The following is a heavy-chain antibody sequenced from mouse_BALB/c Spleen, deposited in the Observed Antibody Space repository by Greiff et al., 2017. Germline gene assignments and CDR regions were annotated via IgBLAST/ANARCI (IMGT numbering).Heavy chain of an antibody. CDR2: ISYDGSN. CDR3: ARVYYGYYFDD. D-gene: IGHD2-2*01. V-gene: IGHV3-6*02. Sequence: VQLKQSGPGLVKPSQSLSLTCSVTGYSITSGYYWNWIRQFPGNKLEWMGYISYDGSNNYNPSLKNRISITRDTSKNQFFLKLNSVTTEDTATYYCARVYYGYYFDDWGQGTTLTVSS. CDR1: GYSITSGYY. J-gene: IGHJ2*01.